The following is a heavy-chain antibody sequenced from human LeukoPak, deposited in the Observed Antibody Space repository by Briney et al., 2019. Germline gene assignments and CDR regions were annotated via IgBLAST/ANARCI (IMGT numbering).Heavy chain of an antibody. D-gene: IGHD5-12*01. Sequence: PGRSLRLSCAASGFTFSAYGMHWVRQAPGKGLEWVAVIAYDGSIKYYTDSVKGRFTISRDNSKNTLFLQLNSLRGEDTDVYYCAREYSGYDFEYWGQGTLVTVSS. CDR2: IAYDGSIK. CDR3: AREYSGYDFEY. V-gene: IGHV3-30*03. J-gene: IGHJ4*02. CDR1: GFTFSAYG.